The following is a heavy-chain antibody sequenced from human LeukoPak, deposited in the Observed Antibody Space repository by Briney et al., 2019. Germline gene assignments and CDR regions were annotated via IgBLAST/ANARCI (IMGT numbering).Heavy chain of an antibody. V-gene: IGHV4-59*01. CDR2: IYYSGTT. Sequence: SETLSLTCTVSGGSIGSYYWSWIRQPPGKGLEWIGYIYYSGTTNYNPSLKSRVTISVDTSKNQFSLKLSSVTAADTAVYYCATYGRGYWGQGTLVTVSS. CDR3: ATYGRGY. CDR1: GGSIGSYY. D-gene: IGHD4-17*01. J-gene: IGHJ4*02.